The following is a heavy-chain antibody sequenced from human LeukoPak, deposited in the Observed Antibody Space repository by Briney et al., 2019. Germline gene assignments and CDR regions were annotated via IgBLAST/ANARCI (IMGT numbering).Heavy chain of an antibody. D-gene: IGHD3-22*01. CDR1: GFTFSSYA. CDR2: ISGSGGST. CDR3: AKERGYYDSSGYYLS. J-gene: IGHJ4*02. V-gene: IGHV3-23*01. Sequence: GGSLRLFCAASGFTFSSYAMSWVRQAPGKGLEWVSAISGSGGSTYYADSVKGRFTISRDNSKNTLYLQMNSLRAEDTAVYYCAKERGYYDSSGYYLSGGQGTLVTVSS.